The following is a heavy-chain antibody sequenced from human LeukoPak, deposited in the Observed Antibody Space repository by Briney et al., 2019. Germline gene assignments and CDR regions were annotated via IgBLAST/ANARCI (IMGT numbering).Heavy chain of an antibody. J-gene: IGHJ4*02. CDR2: ISTDGSKE. Sequence: PGGSLRLSCAASGFIFSSFTMHWVRQAPGKGLEWVALISTDGSKEYYGDSVKGRCTISRDNAKNSLYLQMDSLRVEDTAFYYCAKDNRRHYTSGPNPDSLHWGQGALVTVSS. CDR1: GFIFSSFT. CDR3: AKDNRRHYTSGPNPDSLH. D-gene: IGHD6-19*01. V-gene: IGHV3-30*04.